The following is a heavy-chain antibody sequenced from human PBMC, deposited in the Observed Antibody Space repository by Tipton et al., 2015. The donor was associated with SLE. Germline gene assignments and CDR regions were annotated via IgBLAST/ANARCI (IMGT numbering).Heavy chain of an antibody. D-gene: IGHD6-13*01. J-gene: IGHJ3*02. CDR1: GFIFSTYG. CDR2: IQYDGSNK. CDR3: AKDPYSSPEAGGVFDI. V-gene: IGHV3-30*02. Sequence: GSLRLSCAASGFIFSTYGMHWVRQAPGKGLEWVAFIQYDGSNKYYRDSVKGRFTISRDNSKNTLYLQMNSLRAEDTAVYYCAKDPYSSPEAGGVFDIWGQGTMVTVSS.